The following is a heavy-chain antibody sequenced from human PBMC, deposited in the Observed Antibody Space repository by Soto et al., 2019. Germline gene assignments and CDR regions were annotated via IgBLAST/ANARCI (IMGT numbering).Heavy chain of an antibody. CDR3: AREYGTGSYSFDP. D-gene: IGHD3-10*01. V-gene: IGHV4-59*12. CDR1: GGSISSYY. Sequence: PSETLSLTCTVSGGSISSYYWSWIRQPPGKGLEWIGYIYYSGSTNYNPSLKSRVTISVDTSKNQFSLKLSSVTAADTAVYYCAREYGTGSYSFDPWGQGTLVTISS. CDR2: IYYSGST. J-gene: IGHJ5*02.